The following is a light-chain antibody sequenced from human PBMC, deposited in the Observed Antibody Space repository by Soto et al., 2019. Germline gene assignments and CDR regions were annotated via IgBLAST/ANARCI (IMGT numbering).Light chain of an antibody. J-gene: IGLJ1*01. Sequence: SYELTQPPSVSVAPGKTARITCGGNNIGSTNVHWYQQKPGQAPVLVICXXXXXXXXXXXXXXXXNSGNTATLTISRVEAXXXXXXXCQVWDSSSDQYVFGTGTKLTVL. CDR2: XXX. CDR1: NIGSTN. V-gene: IGLV3-21*04. CDR3: QVWDSSSDQYV.